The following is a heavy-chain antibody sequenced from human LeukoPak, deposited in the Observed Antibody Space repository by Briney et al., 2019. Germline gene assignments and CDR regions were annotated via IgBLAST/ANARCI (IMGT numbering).Heavy chain of an antibody. V-gene: IGHV1-46*01. Sequence: EASVKVSCTASGYTFTSYYMHWVRQPPGQGLEWMGIINPSGGSTSYAQKFQGRVTMTRDTSTSTVYMELSSLRSEDTAVYYCAIGWGPHGSGSYSPNYWGQGTLVTVSS. CDR2: INPSGGST. CDR3: AIGWGPHGSGSYSPNY. CDR1: GYTFTSYY. D-gene: IGHD3-10*01. J-gene: IGHJ4*02.